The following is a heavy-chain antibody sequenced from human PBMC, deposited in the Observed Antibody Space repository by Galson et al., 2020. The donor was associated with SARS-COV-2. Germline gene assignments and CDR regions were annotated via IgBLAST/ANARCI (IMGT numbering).Heavy chain of an antibody. CDR2: ISSSSSYI. CDR3: ARDPDSSDRYYYDSSGGDAFDI. V-gene: IGHV3-21*01. D-gene: IGHD3-22*01. CDR1: GFTFSSYS. J-gene: IGHJ3*02. Sequence: GGSLRLSCAASGFTFSSYSMNWVRQAPGKGLEWVSSISSSSSYIYYADSVKGRFTISRDNATNSLYLPMNSLTAEDTAVYYCARDPDSSDRYYYDSSGGDAFDIWGQGTMVTVSS.